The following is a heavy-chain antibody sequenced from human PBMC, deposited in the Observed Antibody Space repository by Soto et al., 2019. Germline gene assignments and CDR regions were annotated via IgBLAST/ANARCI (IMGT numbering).Heavy chain of an antibody. CDR2: IYPGDSDT. V-gene: IGHV5-51*01. Sequence: PGESLKISCKGSGYSFTSYWIGWVRQVTGKGLEWMGIIYPGDSDTRYSPSFQGQVTISADKSISTAYLQWSSLKASDTAMYYCARTPSYYGGNLNYYYGMDVWGQGTTVTVSS. CDR1: GYSFTSYW. CDR3: ARTPSYYGGNLNYYYGMDV. D-gene: IGHD4-17*01. J-gene: IGHJ6*02.